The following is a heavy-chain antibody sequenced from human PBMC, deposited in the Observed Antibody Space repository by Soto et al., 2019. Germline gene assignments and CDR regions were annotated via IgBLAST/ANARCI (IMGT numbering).Heavy chain of an antibody. CDR1: GFIFSTYN. CDR2: ISSRGSYK. J-gene: IGHJ4*02. V-gene: IGHV3-21*01. D-gene: IGHD4-4*01. CDR3: AREGFSNYNNYYFDY. Sequence: EVQLVESGGGLVKPGGSLRLSCAASGFIFSTYNMNWVRQAPGKGLEWVSSISSRGSYKHYADSVKGRFTISRDNAKTSLYLQMNSLRAEDTAVYYCAREGFSNYNNYYFDYWGQGTLVTVSS.